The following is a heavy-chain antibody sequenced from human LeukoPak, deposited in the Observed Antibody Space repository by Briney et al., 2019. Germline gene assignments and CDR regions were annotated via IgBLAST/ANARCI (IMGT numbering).Heavy chain of an antibody. CDR2: IYTSGST. CDR3: AREVYYYYMDV. J-gene: IGHJ6*03. CDR1: GGSISRYY. Sequence: SETLSLTCAVSGGSISRYYWSWIRQPAGKGVEWSGRIYTSGSTNYNPSLKSRVTMSVDTSKNQFSLKLSSVTAADPAVYYCAREVYYYYMDVWGKGTTVTVSS. V-gene: IGHV4-4*07.